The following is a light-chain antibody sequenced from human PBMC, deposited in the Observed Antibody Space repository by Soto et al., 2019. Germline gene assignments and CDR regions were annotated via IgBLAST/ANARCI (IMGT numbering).Light chain of an antibody. CDR2: DAS. CDR3: QQSGT. J-gene: IGKJ2*02. CDR1: QDISNY. Sequence: DIQMTQSPSSLSASVGDRVTITCQASQDISNYLNWYQQKPGKAPKLLFYDASNLETGVPSRFSGTRSGTDYTFTISSLQPEDIATYYCQQSGTFGQGTKLEIK. V-gene: IGKV1-33*01.